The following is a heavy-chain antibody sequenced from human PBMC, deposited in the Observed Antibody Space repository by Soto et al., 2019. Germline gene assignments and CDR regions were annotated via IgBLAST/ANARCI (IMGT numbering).Heavy chain of an antibody. CDR3: VKDRDSNSWPSRDV. CDR1: GYTFTRNG. CDR2: ISPKSGSI. Sequence: ASVKVSCKTSGYTFTRNGIRWVRQAPGQGLEWMGWISPKSGSIKYAQKFQGRVIMTTDTSTSTAYMEVRSLRSDDTAVYYCVKDRDSNSWPSRDVWGPGTTGTVSS. J-gene: IGHJ6*02. V-gene: IGHV1-18*01. D-gene: IGHD3-22*01.